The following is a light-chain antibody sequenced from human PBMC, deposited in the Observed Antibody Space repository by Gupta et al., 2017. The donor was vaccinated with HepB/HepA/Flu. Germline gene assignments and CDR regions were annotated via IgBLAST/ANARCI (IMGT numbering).Light chain of an antibody. CDR3: QQSNN. J-gene: IGKJ5*01. CDR2: DAS. Sequence: EIVLTQSPATLSLSPGERATLSCRASQNVGTSLAWYQQKPGQAPRLLIYDASNRATAIPARFSGSGSGTDFTRTCSSLEPEDFEVYDCQQSNNFGQGTRLEIK. CDR1: QNVGTS. V-gene: IGKV3-11*01.